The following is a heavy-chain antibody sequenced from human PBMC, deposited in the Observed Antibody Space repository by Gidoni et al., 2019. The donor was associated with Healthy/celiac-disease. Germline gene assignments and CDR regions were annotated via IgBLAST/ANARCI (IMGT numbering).Heavy chain of an antibody. V-gene: IGHV1-69*01. Sequence: QVQLVQSGAEVKKPGSSVKVSCKASGGTFSSYAISWVRPAPGQGLEWMGGIIPIFGTADYAQKFQGRVTITAAESTSTAYMELSRLRSEDTAVYYCARGRPLVAAGTKWFDPWGQGTLVTVSS. CDR3: ARGRPLVAAGTKWFDP. J-gene: IGHJ5*02. D-gene: IGHD6-13*01. CDR2: IIPIFGTA. CDR1: GGTFSSYA.